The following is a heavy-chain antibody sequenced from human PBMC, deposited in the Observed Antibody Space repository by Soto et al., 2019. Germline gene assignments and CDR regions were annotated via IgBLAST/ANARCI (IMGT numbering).Heavy chain of an antibody. CDR3: ERVVDYEAGTGDYKGAGWFDP. CDR2: IFYSGST. CDR1: GGSIGSYY. Sequence: PSVTLSLTCCDSGGSIGSYYWSWILQPLGKGLEWICYIFYSGSTNSNPSFQRRLTLSVDTSKNQFFMTLSSVTAAVTAVYYCERVVDYEAGTGDYKGAGWFDPWD. J-gene: IGHJ5*02. V-gene: IGHV4-59*01. D-gene: IGHD3-9*01.